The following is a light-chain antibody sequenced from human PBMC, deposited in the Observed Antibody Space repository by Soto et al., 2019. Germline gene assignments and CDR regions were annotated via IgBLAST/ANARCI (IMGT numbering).Light chain of an antibody. V-gene: IGKV3-20*01. CDR2: GAS. CDR3: QQYGDSLVT. CDR1: QSVSSTY. J-gene: IGKJ2*01. Sequence: VLTQSPGTLSLSPGERATLSCRASQSVSSTYLAWYQHRPGQAPRLLIYGASRKATGIPDRFSGSGSGTDFTLTISRLEREDFAVYYCQQYGDSLVTFGQGTKVDIK.